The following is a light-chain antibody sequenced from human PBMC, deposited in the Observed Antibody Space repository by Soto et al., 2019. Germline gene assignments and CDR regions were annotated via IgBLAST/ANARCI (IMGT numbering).Light chain of an antibody. CDR3: QQRSNWPT. CDR2: DAS. V-gene: IGKV3-11*01. Sequence: EIVLTQSPATLSLSPGERATLSCRASQSVSSYLAWYQQKPGQAPRLLIYDASNRATGIPARFSGSGSGTDLTLTISRLEPEDFAVYYCQQRSNWPTFGQGTKV. J-gene: IGKJ1*01. CDR1: QSVSSY.